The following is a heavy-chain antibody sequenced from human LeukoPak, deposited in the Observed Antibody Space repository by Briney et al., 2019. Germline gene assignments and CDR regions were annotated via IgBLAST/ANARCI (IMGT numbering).Heavy chain of an antibody. CDR3: ARMLKPLTGLYYYYYGMDV. V-gene: IGHV2-70*01. CDR1: GFSFSTSGMC. Sequence: SGPTLVNPTQTLTLTCTFSGFSFSTSGMCVSWIRQPPGKALEWLALIDWDDDKYYSTSLKTRLTISKDTSKNQVVLTMTNMDPVDTATYYCARMLKPLTGLYYYYYGMDVWGQGTTVTVSS. J-gene: IGHJ6*02. D-gene: IGHD7-27*01. CDR2: IDWDDDK.